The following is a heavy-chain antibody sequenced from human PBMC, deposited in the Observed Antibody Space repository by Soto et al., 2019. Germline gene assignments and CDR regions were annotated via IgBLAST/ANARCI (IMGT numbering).Heavy chain of an antibody. V-gene: IGHV3-30*18. J-gene: IGHJ1*01. CDR1: GFTFSSSG. CDR2: ISYDGINK. CDR3: AKGGWCSRTSCYPENFQH. Sequence: QVQLVESGGGVVQPGRSLRLSCAASGFTFSSSGMHWVRQAPGKGLERVAVISYDGINKYYADSVRGRFTISRDTSKNTLYLQMNSLRAEDTAVYYCAKGGWCSRTSCYPENFQHWGQGTLVTVSS. D-gene: IGHD2-2*01.